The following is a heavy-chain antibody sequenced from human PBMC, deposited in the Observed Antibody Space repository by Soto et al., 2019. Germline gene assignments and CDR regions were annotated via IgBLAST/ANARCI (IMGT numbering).Heavy chain of an antibody. D-gene: IGHD3-22*01. CDR2: IYWDDDK. Sequence: QITLKESGPTLVKPTQTLTLTCTFSGFSLSTSGVGVGWIRQPPGKALEWLALIYWDDDKRYSPSLKSRLTITKDTSKNQVVLTMTNMDPVDTATYYCAHVCRTSGYKVRLFDYWGQGTLVTVSS. CDR1: GFSLSTSGVG. J-gene: IGHJ4*02. V-gene: IGHV2-5*02. CDR3: AHVCRTSGYKVRLFDY.